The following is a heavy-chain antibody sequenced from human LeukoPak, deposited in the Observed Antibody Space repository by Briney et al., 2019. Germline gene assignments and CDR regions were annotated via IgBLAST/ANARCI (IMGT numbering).Heavy chain of an antibody. CDR2: IDYSGST. CDR3: ARHGALEYPSSSSFDY. J-gene: IGHJ4*02. V-gene: IGHV4-61*01. D-gene: IGHD6-6*01. CDR1: GGSVSIGSYY. Sequence: SETLSLTCTVSGGSVSIGSYYWIWIRQPPGKGLEWYGYIDYSGSTYYNPSLKSRVTISVEMSKNQFSLKLRSVTAADTAVYYCARHGALEYPSSSSFDYWGQGTLVTVSS.